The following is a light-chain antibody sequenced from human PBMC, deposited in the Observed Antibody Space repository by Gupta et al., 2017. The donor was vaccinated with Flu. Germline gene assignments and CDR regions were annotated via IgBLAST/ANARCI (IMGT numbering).Light chain of an antibody. CDR1: QSVLYSSNNKNY. V-gene: IGKV4-1*01. Sequence: NCKSSQSVLYSSNNKNYLAWYQQKPGQPPKLLIYWASTRESGVPDRFSGSGSGTDFTLTISSLQAEDVAVYYCQQYYTTPQTFGQGTKVKSN. CDR2: WAS. CDR3: QQYYTTPQT. J-gene: IGKJ1*01.